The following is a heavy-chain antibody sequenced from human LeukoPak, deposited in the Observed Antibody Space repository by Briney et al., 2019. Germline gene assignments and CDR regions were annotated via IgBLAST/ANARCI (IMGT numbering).Heavy chain of an antibody. D-gene: IGHD6-19*01. V-gene: IGHV3-13*05. Sequence: GGSLRLSCAAPGFTFSSYDMHWVRQATGKGLEWVSAIGTAGDPYYPGSVKGRFTISRENAKNSLYLQMNSLRAGDTAVYYCARGHSSGWYNWFDPWGQGTLVTVSS. CDR2: IGTAGDP. CDR3: ARGHSSGWYNWFDP. J-gene: IGHJ5*02. CDR1: GFTFSSYD.